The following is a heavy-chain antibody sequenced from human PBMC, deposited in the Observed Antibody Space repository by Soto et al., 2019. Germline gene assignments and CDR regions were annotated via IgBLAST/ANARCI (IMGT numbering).Heavy chain of an antibody. CDR2: IGESGTPT. V-gene: IGHV3-23*01. CDR3: ARYIPGVRYYGMDV. Sequence: WVRPAPGKGLEWVSLIGESGTPTYYADSVKGRFTISRDNSGNTLFLEMYSLRTEDTAVYYCARYIPGVRYYGMDVWGQGTTVTVSS. D-gene: IGHD2-2*01. J-gene: IGHJ6*02.